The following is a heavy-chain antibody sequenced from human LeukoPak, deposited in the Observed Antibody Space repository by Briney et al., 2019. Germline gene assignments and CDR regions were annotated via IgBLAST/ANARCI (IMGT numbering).Heavy chain of an antibody. J-gene: IGHJ4*02. D-gene: IGHD6-13*01. CDR3: ARDAYSSSWFLDY. CDR1: GFTFSTYS. Sequence: GGSLRLSCAASGFTFSTYSMNWVRQAPGKGLEWVSYISSSSSTIYYADSVKGRFTISRDNARNSLYLQMNSLRAEDTAVYYCARDAYSSSWFLDYWGQGTLVTVSS. V-gene: IGHV3-48*01. CDR2: ISSSSSTI.